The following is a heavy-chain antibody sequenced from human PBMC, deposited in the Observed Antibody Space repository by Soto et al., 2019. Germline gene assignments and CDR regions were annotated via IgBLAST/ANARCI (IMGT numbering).Heavy chain of an antibody. J-gene: IGHJ5*02. V-gene: IGHV3-74*03. CDR1: EGTCSGYW. CDR3: AGSRTSNCFDP. Sequence: DVSLRFCCAAAEGTCSGYWSHWVRPDPGKELVWVSRINIDGSITTYSDCLRGRFTISRYNSKNTLYLEINSLIAEDTAVYYCAGSRTSNCFDPWCQATLVTVSS. CDR2: INIDGSIT.